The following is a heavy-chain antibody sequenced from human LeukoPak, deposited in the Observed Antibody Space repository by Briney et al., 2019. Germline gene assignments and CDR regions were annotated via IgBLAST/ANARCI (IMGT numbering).Heavy chain of an antibody. Sequence: PSETLSLTCGVSGGSITNTNYWTWVRQPPGKGLEWIGEVNLQGSTNYNPSLMGRVAISVDTSENHISLQLTSVTAADTAVYYCAREPGGTYYDSSGHPVYWFFDLWGRGTLATVSS. J-gene: IGHJ2*01. CDR1: GGSITNTNY. CDR2: VNLQGST. V-gene: IGHV4-4*02. CDR3: AREPGGTYYDSSGHPVYWFFDL. D-gene: IGHD3-22*01.